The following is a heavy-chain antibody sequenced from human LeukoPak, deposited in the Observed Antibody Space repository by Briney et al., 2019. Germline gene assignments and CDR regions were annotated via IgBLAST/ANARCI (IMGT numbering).Heavy chain of an antibody. CDR2: ISGSGGST. Sequence: QPGGSLRLSCAASGFTFSSYAMSWVRQAPGKGLEWVSTISGSGGSTYYADSVKGRFTISRDNSKNTLYLQMNSLRAEDTAAYYCAKLWESGTYFYFDYWGQGTLVTVSS. V-gene: IGHV3-23*01. CDR1: GFTFSSYA. J-gene: IGHJ4*02. D-gene: IGHD1-26*01. CDR3: AKLWESGTYFYFDY.